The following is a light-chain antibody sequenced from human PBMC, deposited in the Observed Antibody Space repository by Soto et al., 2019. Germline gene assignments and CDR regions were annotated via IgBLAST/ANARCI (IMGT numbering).Light chain of an antibody. V-gene: IGKV1-5*01. CDR2: DAS. J-gene: IGKJ2*01. CDR3: QQYNSNSYT. CDR1: QSISSW. Sequence: DIQMTQSPSTLSASVGDRVTITCRASQSISSWLAWYQQTPGKAPKLLIYDASTLESGVPSRFSGSGSGTEFTLTISSLQPDDFATYYCQQYNSNSYTFGQGTKLEI.